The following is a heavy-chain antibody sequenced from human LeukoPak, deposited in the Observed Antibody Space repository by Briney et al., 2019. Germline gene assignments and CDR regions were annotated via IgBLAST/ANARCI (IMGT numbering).Heavy chain of an antibody. J-gene: IGHJ4*02. CDR3: TRRVTVAGKNFDY. V-gene: IGHV3-73*01. Sequence: PGGSLRLSCAASGFTFSGSAMHWVRQASGKGLEWVGRIRSKANSYATAYAASVKGRFTISRDDSKNTAYLQMNSLKTEDTAVYYCTRRVTVAGKNFDYWGQGTLVTVSS. CDR1: GFTFSGSA. D-gene: IGHD6-19*01. CDR2: IRSKANSYAT.